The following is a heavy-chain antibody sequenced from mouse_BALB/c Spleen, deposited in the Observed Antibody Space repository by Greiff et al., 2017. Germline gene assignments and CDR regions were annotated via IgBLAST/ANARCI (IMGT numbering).Heavy chain of an antibody. Sequence: EVNLVESGGGLVQPGGSLRLSCATSGFTFTDYYMSWVRQPPGKALEWLGFIRNKANGYTTAYSASVKGRFTICRDNSQSILYLQMNTLRAEDSATYNCARALITTVVAHGALDYWGQGTSVTVSS. CDR2: IRNKANGYTT. V-gene: IGHV7-3*02. D-gene: IGHD1-1*01. J-gene: IGHJ4*01. CDR3: ARALITTVVAHGALDY. CDR1: GFTFTDYY.